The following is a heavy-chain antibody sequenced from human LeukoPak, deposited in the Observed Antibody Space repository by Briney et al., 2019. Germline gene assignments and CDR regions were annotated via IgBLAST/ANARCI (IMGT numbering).Heavy chain of an antibody. CDR1: GFTLSSYS. D-gene: IGHD3-22*01. Sequence: GGSLRLSCAASGFTLSSYSMNWVRQAPGKGLEWVSSISSSSSYIYYADSVKGRFTISRDNAKNSLYLQMNSLRAEDTAVYHCVTFYYDSSGSYVHYWGQGTLVTVSS. V-gene: IGHV3-21*04. J-gene: IGHJ4*02. CDR2: ISSSSSYI. CDR3: VTFYYDSSGSYVHY.